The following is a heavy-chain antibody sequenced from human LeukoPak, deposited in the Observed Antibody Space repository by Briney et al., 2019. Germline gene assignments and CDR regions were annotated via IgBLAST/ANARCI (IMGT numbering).Heavy chain of an antibody. Sequence: SETLSLTCTVSGGSISSYYWSWTRQPPGKGLEWIGYIYYSGSTNYNPSLKSRVTISVDTSKNQFSLKLSSVTAADTAVYYCARTTSGSYYDDSNAFDIWGQGTMVTVSS. CDR1: GGSISSYY. CDR2: IYYSGST. CDR3: ARTTSGSYYDDSNAFDI. J-gene: IGHJ3*02. V-gene: IGHV4-59*01. D-gene: IGHD1-26*01.